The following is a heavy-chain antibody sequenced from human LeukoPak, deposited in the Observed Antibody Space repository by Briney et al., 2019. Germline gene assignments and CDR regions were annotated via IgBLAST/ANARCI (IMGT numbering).Heavy chain of an antibody. J-gene: IGHJ4*02. V-gene: IGHV3-21*01. CDR3: ARDLRHPVGGTSY. CDR2: ISPSSNYI. CDR1: GFTFSSYS. D-gene: IGHD4-23*01. Sequence: PGGSLRLSCAASGFTFSSYSMNWVRQAPGKGLEWVSSISPSSNYIYYADSVKGRFTISRDNAKTSLYLQMNSLRAGDTAVYYCARDLRHPVGGTSYWGQGTLVTVSS.